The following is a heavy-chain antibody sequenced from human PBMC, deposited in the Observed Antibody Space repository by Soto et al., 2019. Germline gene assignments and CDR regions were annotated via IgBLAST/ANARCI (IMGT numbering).Heavy chain of an antibody. Sequence: QVQVQQWGAGLLKPSETLSLTCAVYGESFSGNYWNWIRQPPGKGLEWIGEITHSGSTIYNPSLNGRVPISLDTSNKRVSLKLSSVTAADTAVYYCGRCRFRGDFRGEYWGQGTLVADSS. J-gene: IGHJ4*02. V-gene: IGHV4-34*01. D-gene: IGHD2-21*02. CDR2: ITHSGST. CDR3: GRCRFRGDFRGEY. CDR1: GESFSGNY.